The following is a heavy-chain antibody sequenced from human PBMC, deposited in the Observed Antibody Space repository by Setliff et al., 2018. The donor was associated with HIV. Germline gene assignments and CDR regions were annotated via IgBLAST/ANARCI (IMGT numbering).Heavy chain of an antibody. J-gene: IGHJ6*03. CDR3: ALGYNAQKVPYYYYYYMDV. D-gene: IGHD5-12*01. CDR2: IIPIFGTA. Sequence: SVKVSCKASGGTFSSYAISWVRQAPGQGLEWMGGIIPIFGTANYAQKFQGRVTITTDESTSTAYMELSSLRSEDTAVYYCALGYNAQKVPYYYYYYMDVWGKGTTVTVSS. CDR1: GGTFSSYA. V-gene: IGHV1-69*05.